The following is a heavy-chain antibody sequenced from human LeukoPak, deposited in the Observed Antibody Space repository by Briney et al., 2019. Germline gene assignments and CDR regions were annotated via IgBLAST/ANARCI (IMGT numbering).Heavy chain of an antibody. J-gene: IGHJ3*02. CDR2: IIPIFGTA. D-gene: IGHD3-16*01. Sequence: SVKVSCKASGGTFSSYAISWVRQAPGQGLEWMGGIIPIFGTANYAQKFQGRVTITADESSSTAYMELGSLRSEDTAVYYCARGDVSDAFDIWGQGTMVTVSS. V-gene: IGHV1-69*13. CDR3: ARGDVSDAFDI. CDR1: GGTFSSYA.